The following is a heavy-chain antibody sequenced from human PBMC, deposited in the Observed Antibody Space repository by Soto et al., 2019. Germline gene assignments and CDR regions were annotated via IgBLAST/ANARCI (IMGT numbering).Heavy chain of an antibody. D-gene: IGHD3-3*01. V-gene: IGHV3-33*01. J-gene: IGHJ3*02. Sequence: GGSLRLSCAASGFTFSSYGMHWVRQAPGKGLEWVAVIWYDGSNKYYADSVKGRFTISRDNSKNTLYLQMNSLRAEDTAVYYCTSSRPHYDFWSGYYHAVDAFDIWGQGTMVTVSS. CDR1: GFTFSSYG. CDR3: TSSRPHYDFWSGYYHAVDAFDI. CDR2: IWYDGSNK.